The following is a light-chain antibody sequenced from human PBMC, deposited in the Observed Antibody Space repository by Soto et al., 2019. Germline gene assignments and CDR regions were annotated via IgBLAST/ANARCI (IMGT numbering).Light chain of an antibody. CDR2: GAS. CDR3: QQYGSSPLT. J-gene: IGKJ4*01. CDR1: QSVSSSS. V-gene: IGKV3-20*01. Sequence: IVLTQSPGTLSLSPGERATLSCRASQSVSSSSLAWYQQRPGQAPRLLIYGASIRATDIPDRFSGSGSGTDFTLTISRLEPEDFAVYYCQQYGSSPLTFGGGTRWIS.